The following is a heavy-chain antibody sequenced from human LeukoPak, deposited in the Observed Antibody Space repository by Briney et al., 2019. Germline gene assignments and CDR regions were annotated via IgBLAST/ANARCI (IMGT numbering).Heavy chain of an antibody. V-gene: IGHV3-49*04. CDR2: IRSKAYGGTT. CDR1: GFTFGDYA. D-gene: IGHD5-18*01. J-gene: IGHJ6*02. Sequence: PGGSLRLSCTASGFTFGDYAMSWVRQAPGKGLEWVGFIRSKAYGGTTQYAASVTGRFTISRDDSKTTAYLQMSSLKTEDTAVYYCSRVDTSMTDYYYYGLDVWGQGTTVTVSS. CDR3: SRVDTSMTDYYYYGLDV.